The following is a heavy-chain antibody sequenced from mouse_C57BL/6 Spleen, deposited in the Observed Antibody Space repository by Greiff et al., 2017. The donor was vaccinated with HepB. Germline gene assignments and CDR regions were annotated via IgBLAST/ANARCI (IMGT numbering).Heavy chain of an antibody. V-gene: IGHV1-81*01. D-gene: IGHD1-1*01. Sequence: VQLQQSGAELARPGASVKLSCKASGYTFTSYGISWVKQRTGQGLEWIGEIYPRSGNTYYNEKFKGKATLTADKSSSTAYMELRSLTSEDSAVYFCAREGSTVVATRYFDGWGTGTTVTVSS. J-gene: IGHJ1*03. CDR1: GYTFTSYG. CDR3: AREGSTVVATRYFDG. CDR2: IYPRSGNT.